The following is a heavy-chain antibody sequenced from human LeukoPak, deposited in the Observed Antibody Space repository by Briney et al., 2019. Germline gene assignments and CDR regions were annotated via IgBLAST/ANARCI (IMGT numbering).Heavy chain of an antibody. J-gene: IGHJ3*02. D-gene: IGHD6-13*01. Sequence: SETLSLTCAAYGGSFSGYYWSWIRQPPGKGLEWIGEINHSGSTNYNPSLKSRVTISVDTSKNQFSLKLSSVTAADTAVYYCAGFSAYSSSWPEPNDAFDIWGQGTMVTVSS. CDR1: GGSFSGYY. CDR2: INHSGST. V-gene: IGHV4-34*01. CDR3: AGFSAYSSSWPEPNDAFDI.